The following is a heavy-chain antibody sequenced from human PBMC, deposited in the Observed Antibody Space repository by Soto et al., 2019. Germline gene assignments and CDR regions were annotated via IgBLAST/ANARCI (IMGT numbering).Heavy chain of an antibody. CDR2: ISYDGNNK. CDR3: AREFTVGSTKAVLAY. CDR1: GFTFSSYS. D-gene: IGHD1-26*01. Sequence: GSLRLSCVVSGFTFSSYSMYWVRQAPGKGLEWVTIISYDGNNKYYADFVKGRFTVSRDNSKNTLYLQMTSLRAEDTAIYYCAREFTVGSTKAVLAYWGQGTPVTVSS. V-gene: IGHV3-30-3*01. J-gene: IGHJ4*02.